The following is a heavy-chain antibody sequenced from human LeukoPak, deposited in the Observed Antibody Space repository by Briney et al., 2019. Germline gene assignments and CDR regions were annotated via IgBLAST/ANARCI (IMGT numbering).Heavy chain of an antibody. CDR3: AGGTTYGFNI. D-gene: IGHD1-7*01. CDR1: GGSFSGYY. J-gene: IGHJ3*02. V-gene: IGHV4-34*01. CDR2: INHSGST. Sequence: PSETLSLTCAVYGGSFSGYYWSWIRQPPGKGLEWIGEINHSGSTNYNPSLKSRVTISVDTSKNQFSLNLSSVTAADTAVYYCAGGTTYGFNIWGQGRMVTVSS.